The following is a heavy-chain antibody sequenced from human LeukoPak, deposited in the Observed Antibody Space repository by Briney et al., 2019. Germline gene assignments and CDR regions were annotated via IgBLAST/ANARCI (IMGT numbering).Heavy chain of an antibody. CDR3: ARVLRWNYVEDAFYF. CDR2: ITPNSGGT. D-gene: IGHD1-7*01. V-gene: IGHV1-2*02. J-gene: IGHJ3*01. CDR1: GYTFTGYY. Sequence: ASVKVSCKASGYTFTGYYIDWVRQAPGQGLEWMGWITPNSGGTKYGQKFQGRVTMTRDTSISTAYMELSSLRSDDTAVYYCARVLRWNYVEDAFYFWGQGTMVTVSS.